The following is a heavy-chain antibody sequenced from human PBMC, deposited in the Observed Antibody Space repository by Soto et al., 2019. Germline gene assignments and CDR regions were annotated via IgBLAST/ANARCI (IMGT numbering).Heavy chain of an antibody. D-gene: IGHD3-10*01. J-gene: IGHJ6*03. CDR3: ASMVRGSNIDCSYYMDV. CDR1: GYTFTSHG. V-gene: IGHV1-18*01. CDR2: ISAHNGDT. Sequence: QVHLVQSGGEVKKPGASVKVSCKASGYTFTSHGISWVRQAPGHGLEWMGWISAHNGDTNYAQKLQGRVTVTTDTPTNTAYMELRGLRSEHTAVYYCASMVRGSNIDCSYYMDVWGNGITVTVSS.